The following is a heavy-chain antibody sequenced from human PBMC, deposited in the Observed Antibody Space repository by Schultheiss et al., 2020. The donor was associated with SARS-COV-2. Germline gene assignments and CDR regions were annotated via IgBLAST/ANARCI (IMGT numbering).Heavy chain of an antibody. V-gene: IGHV3-11*01. J-gene: IGHJ6*02. D-gene: IGHD5-24*01. CDR3: ARVKSGYNRGVEYYYYGMDV. CDR1: GFTLSDYY. Sequence: GESLKISCAASGFTLSDYYMSWIRQAPGKGLAWVSYISTGGSTIYYADSVKGRITISRDNAKNSLYLQMNSLRAEDTAVYYCARVKSGYNRGVEYYYYGMDVWGQGTTVTVSS. CDR2: ISTGGSTI.